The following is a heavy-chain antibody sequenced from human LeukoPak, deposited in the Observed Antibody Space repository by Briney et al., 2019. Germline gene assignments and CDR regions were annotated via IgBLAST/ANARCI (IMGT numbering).Heavy chain of an antibody. CDR3: ARDFRAARILPFDY. CDR1: GYTFTGYY. D-gene: IGHD6-6*01. Sequence: ASVKLSCKASGYTFTGYYMHWVRQAPGQGLEWMGWINPNSGGTNYAQKFQGRVTMTSDTSISTAYMELSRLRSDDTAVYYCARDFRAARILPFDYWGQGTLVTVSS. J-gene: IGHJ4*02. V-gene: IGHV1-2*02. CDR2: INPNSGGT.